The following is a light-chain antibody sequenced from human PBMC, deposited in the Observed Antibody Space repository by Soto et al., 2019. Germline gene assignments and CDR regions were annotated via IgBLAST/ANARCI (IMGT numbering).Light chain of an antibody. CDR1: QSVSSSH. Sequence: ENGLTQSPGTLSLSPGERATLSCRATQSVSSSHLAWYQQKPGQAPRLLIYRASSRATGIPDRFSGSGSGTDFTLTISRLEPEDFAMYYCHQYGSSPPVTFGQGTRLEIK. CDR3: HQYGSSPPVT. CDR2: RAS. V-gene: IGKV3-20*01. J-gene: IGKJ5*01.